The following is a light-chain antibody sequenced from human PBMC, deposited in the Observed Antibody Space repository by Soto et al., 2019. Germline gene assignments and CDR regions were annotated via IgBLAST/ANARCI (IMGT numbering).Light chain of an antibody. J-gene: IGKJ2*01. CDR3: QQYHSTPYT. CDR2: GSS. CDR1: QSLLDTSSSQNS. Sequence: DIVLTQSPDSLTVSLGERATVNCKSSQSLLDTSSSQNSLTWFQQRPGQPPKLLIYGSSIRQSGVPDRFSGSGSGTDFTLPITSLQAEDVAVYYCQQYHSTPYTFGQGTRLEI. V-gene: IGKV4-1*01.